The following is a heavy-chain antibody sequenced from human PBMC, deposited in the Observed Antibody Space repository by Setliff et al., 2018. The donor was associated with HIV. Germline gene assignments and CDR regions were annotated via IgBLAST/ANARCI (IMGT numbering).Heavy chain of an antibody. CDR1: GGTFSSYA. CDR2: IIPIFGTA. J-gene: IGHJ6*03. Sequence: SVKVSCKASGGTFSSYAISWVRQAPGQGLEWMGGIIPIFGTANYAQKFQGRATITADESTSTAYMELSSLRSEDTAVYYCARVNGSWYERVLNYYYYMDVWGKGTTVTVSS. V-gene: IGHV1-69*13. D-gene: IGHD6-13*01. CDR3: ARVNGSWYERVLNYYYYMDV.